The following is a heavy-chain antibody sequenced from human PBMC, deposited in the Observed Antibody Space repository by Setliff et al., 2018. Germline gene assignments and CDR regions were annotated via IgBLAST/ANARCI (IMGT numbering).Heavy chain of an antibody. Sequence: GASVKVSCKTSAYSFSGYYIHWVRQAPGQGLEWMGWINTNNGGTKYAQTFQGRVTMTRDTSITTAYMELSRLISDDTAVYYCAKTKGFGDGWFDPWGQGTLVTVSS. V-gene: IGHV1-2*02. CDR3: AKTKGFGDGWFDP. J-gene: IGHJ5*02. D-gene: IGHD3-10*01. CDR2: INTNNGGT. CDR1: AYSFSGYY.